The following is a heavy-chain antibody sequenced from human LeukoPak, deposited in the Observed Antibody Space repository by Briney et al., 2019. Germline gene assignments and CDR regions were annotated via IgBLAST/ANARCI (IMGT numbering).Heavy chain of an antibody. V-gene: IGHV4-39*07. Sequence: SETLSLTCTVSGGSISSSSHYWGWIRQPPGKGLEWIGTIYYSGSAYYNPSLESRVTISVDTSKNQFSLKLSSVTAADTAVYYCARSSARIGEYFGYWGQGTLVTVSS. CDR3: ARSSARIGEYFGY. CDR1: GGSISSSSHY. CDR2: IYYSGSA. J-gene: IGHJ4*02. D-gene: IGHD3-10*01.